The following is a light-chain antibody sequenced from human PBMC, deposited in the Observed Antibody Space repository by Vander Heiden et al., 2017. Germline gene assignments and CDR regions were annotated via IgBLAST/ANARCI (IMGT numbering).Light chain of an antibody. CDR1: QTLLESSNNKNY. Sequence: DIVMTQYPDHLAVSLRERASDNCQSSQTLLESSNNKNYLAWYQHKPGQPPKLLIYWATRRQAGVPNRFSGGGAGTDYTLAISSLQAEDVAVYYCQQYFTIPLTFGGGTKVEIK. CDR2: WAT. CDR3: QQYFTIPLT. J-gene: IGKJ4*01. V-gene: IGKV4-1*01.